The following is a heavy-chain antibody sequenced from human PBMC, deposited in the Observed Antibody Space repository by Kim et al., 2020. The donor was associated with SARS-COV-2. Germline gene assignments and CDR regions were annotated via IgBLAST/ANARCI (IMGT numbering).Heavy chain of an antibody. V-gene: IGHV3-20*01. CDR3: ARIYDSSGYSGLVDY. Sequence: ADSVKGRFTISRDNAKNSRYLQMNSLRAEDTALYHCARIYDSSGYSGLVDYWGQGTLVTVSS. J-gene: IGHJ4*02. D-gene: IGHD3-22*01.